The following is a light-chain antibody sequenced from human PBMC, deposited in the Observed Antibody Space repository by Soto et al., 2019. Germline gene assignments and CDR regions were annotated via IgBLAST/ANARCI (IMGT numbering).Light chain of an antibody. CDR1: GSDVGGYRY. J-gene: IGLJ1*01. V-gene: IGLV2-14*03. CDR2: EVS. Sequence: QSALTQPASVSGSTGQSITISCAGSGSDVGGYRYVSWYQQHPGKAPKLIIYEVSNRASGVSDRFSGSKSGNTASPTISGLLTEDEAVYYCGSYTSSVTYVFGTGTKVTVL. CDR3: GSYTSSVTYV.